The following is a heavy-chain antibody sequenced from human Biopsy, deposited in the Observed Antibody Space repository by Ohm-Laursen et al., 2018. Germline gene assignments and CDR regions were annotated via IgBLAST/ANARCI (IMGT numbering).Heavy chain of an antibody. CDR2: INPNSGNA. V-gene: IGHV1-2*02. CDR1: GYTFAGYY. Sequence: GASVKVSCKASGYTFAGYYLHWVRQAPGHGLEWMGWINPNSGNANYAQSFQGRLTVTRDTSISTAYMELTSLTFDDTAIYYCARVPAYPSIDGEYGLDLWGQGTTVIVSS. D-gene: IGHD3-10*01. CDR3: ARVPAYPSIDGEYGLDL. J-gene: IGHJ6*02.